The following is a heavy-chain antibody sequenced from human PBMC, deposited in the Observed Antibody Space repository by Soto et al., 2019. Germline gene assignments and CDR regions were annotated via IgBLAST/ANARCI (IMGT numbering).Heavy chain of an antibody. D-gene: IGHD3-22*01. Sequence: SETLSLTCTVCGGSIRSHYCNWIRQPPWKGLESLGYIFSSGITKYNPSLRSRVAISIDTSKNQFSLRLGSVTAADTAVYYSARDWLLDAYSYSLLDYLGRGSLFAVCS. CDR1: GGSIRSHY. CDR3: ARDWLLDAYSYSLLDY. CDR2: IFSSGIT. J-gene: IGHJ4*02. V-gene: IGHV4-59*11.